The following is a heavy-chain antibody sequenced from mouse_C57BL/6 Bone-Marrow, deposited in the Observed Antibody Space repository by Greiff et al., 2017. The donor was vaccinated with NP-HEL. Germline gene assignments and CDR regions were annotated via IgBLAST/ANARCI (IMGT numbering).Heavy chain of an antibody. CDR2: ISSGSSTI. Sequence: EVQLVESGGGLVKPGGSLKLSCAASGFTFSDYGMHWVRQAPETGLEWVAYISSGSSTIYYADTVKGRFTISRDNAKNTQFLQMTSLRSEDTAMYYCARDYGHWYFDVWGTGTTVTVSS. CDR1: GFTFSDYG. J-gene: IGHJ1*03. D-gene: IGHD1-1*01. V-gene: IGHV5-17*01. CDR3: ARDYGHWYFDV.